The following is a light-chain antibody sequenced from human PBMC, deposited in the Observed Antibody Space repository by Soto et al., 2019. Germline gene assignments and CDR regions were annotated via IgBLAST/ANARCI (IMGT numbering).Light chain of an antibody. CDR1: SSDIGRTYY. CDR2: DVA. V-gene: IGLV2-14*03. J-gene: IGLJ1*01. Sequence: QSALTQPASVSESPGQSITISCTGSSSDIGRTYYVSWYQHHPGKAPKLIIFDVANRASGVSSRFSGSKSGNTASLVISGLPPEDDADYYCSAYSSANSLFVFGSGTKVTVL. CDR3: SAYSSANSLFV.